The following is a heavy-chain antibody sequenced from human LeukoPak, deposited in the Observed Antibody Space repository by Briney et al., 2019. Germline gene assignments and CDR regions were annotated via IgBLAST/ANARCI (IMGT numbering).Heavy chain of an antibody. CDR2: ISSSSSTI. Sequence: PGGSLRLSCAASGFTFSSYSMNWVRQAPGKGLEWVSYISSSSSTIYYADSVKGRFTISRDNAKNSLYLQMNSLRAEDTAVYYCARDLRPIHYYDSSGYSPFGYWGQGTLVTVSS. J-gene: IGHJ4*02. V-gene: IGHV3-48*01. CDR1: GFTFSSYS. D-gene: IGHD3-22*01. CDR3: ARDLRPIHYYDSSGYSPFGY.